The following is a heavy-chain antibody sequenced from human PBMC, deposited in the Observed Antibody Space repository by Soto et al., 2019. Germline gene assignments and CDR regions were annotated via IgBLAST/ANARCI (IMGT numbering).Heavy chain of an antibody. V-gene: IGHV3-23*01. J-gene: IGHJ4*02. CDR1: EFTFRSYA. D-gene: IGHD6-13*01. CDR3: AKGRGTSSWYLIDY. Sequence: EVQMLESGGGLVQPGGSLRLSCAASEFTFRSYAMSWARQAPGKGLEWVSAISSSGCDTYYADSVKGLFTISRDNSKNTLYLPMNSLRAEDTAIYYCAKGRGTSSWYLIDYWGQGTLVTVSS. CDR2: ISSSGCDT.